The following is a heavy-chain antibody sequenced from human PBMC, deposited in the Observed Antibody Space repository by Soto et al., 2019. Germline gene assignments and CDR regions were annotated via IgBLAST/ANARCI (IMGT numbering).Heavy chain of an antibody. CDR2: IYHSGST. V-gene: IGHV4-4*02. CDR1: GGSISSSNW. Sequence: QVQLQESGPGLVKPSGTLSLTCAVSGGSISSSNWWSWVRQPPGKGLEWIGEIYHSGSTNDNPSLKRRVTISIDKLKNQLSLKLSSVTAADTAVYYCARAAMGGSSWPFDYWGEGTLVTVTS. J-gene: IGHJ4*02. CDR3: ARAAMGGSSWPFDY. D-gene: IGHD6-13*01.